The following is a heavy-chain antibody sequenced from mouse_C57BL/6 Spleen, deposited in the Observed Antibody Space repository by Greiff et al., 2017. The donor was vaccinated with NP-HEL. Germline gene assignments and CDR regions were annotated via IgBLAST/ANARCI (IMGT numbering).Heavy chain of an antibody. CDR1: GYTFTSYW. V-gene: IGHV1-64*01. CDR2: IHPNSGST. D-gene: IGHD2-5*01. Sequence: VKLQQPGAELVKPGASVKLSCKASGYTFTSYWMHWVKQRPGQGLEWIGMIHPNSGSTNYNEKFKSKATLTVDKSSSTAYMQLSSLTSEDSAVYYCARKGPSNFWYFDVWGTGTTVTVSS. J-gene: IGHJ1*03. CDR3: ARKGPSNFWYFDV.